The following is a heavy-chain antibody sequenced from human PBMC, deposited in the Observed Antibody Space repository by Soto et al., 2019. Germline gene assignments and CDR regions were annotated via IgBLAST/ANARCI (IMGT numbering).Heavy chain of an antibody. D-gene: IGHD2-8*02. V-gene: IGHV3-23*01. Sequence: EVQLLESGGGLVQPGGSLRLSCAASGFTFSSYVMSWVRQAPGKGLEWVSAISGSGGSTYYADSVKGRFTVSRDNSKNTLYLQMNSLRAEDTALYYCAKGADRCGDHWCWFDPWGQGTLVTVSS. CDR1: GFTFSSYV. CDR3: AKGADRCGDHWCWFDP. CDR2: ISGSGGST. J-gene: IGHJ5*02.